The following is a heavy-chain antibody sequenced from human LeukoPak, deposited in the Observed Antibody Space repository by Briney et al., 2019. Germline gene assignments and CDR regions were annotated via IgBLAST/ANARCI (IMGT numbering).Heavy chain of an antibody. J-gene: IGHJ4*02. Sequence: XWXRQAXXXXLEWXSAISGSGGSTYYADSVKGRFTISRDNSKNTLYLQMNSLRAEDTAVYYCAKGAGIAVSDFDYWGQGTLVTVSS. CDR2: ISGSGGST. V-gene: IGHV3-23*01. CDR3: AKGAGIAVSDFDY. D-gene: IGHD6-19*01.